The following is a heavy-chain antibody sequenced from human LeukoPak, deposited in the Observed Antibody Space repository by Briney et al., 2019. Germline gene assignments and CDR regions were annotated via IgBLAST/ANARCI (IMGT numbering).Heavy chain of an antibody. CDR3: ARDLDDYVWGSYRYSDYGMDV. V-gene: IGHV1-18*04. Sequence: GASVKVSCKASGYTFTSYYMHWVRQAPGQGLEWMGWISAYNGNTNYAQKLQGRVTMTTDTSTSTAYMELRSLRSDDTAVYYCARDLDDYVWGSYRYSDYGMDVWGQGTTVTVSS. CDR2: ISAYNGNT. CDR1: GYTFTSYY. D-gene: IGHD3-16*02. J-gene: IGHJ6*02.